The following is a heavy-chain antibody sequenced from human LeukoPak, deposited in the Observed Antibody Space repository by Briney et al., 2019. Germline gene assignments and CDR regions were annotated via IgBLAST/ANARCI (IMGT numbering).Heavy chain of an antibody. Sequence: GGSLRLSCGASGFTFGGYWMYWVRQAPGKGLEWVANIKYDGSEKNYVDSVKGRFTISRDNAKNSLYLQMSSLRAEDTAVYYCARDGVSSSPDFDYWGQGTLVTVSS. V-gene: IGHV3-7*01. D-gene: IGHD6-6*01. J-gene: IGHJ4*02. CDR2: IKYDGSEK. CDR1: GFTFGGYW. CDR3: ARDGVSSSPDFDY.